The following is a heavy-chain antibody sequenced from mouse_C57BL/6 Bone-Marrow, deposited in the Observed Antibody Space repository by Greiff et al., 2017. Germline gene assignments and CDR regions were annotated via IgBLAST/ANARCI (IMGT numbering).Heavy chain of an antibody. Sequence: VQLKESGAELVRPGASVKLSCTASDFNIKDDYMHWVKQRPEQGLEWIGWIDPENGDTEYASKFQGKATITADTSSNTAYLQLSSLTSEDTAVYYCTTDYGDVWGTGTTVTVSS. J-gene: IGHJ1*03. CDR3: TTDYGDV. CDR1: DFNIKDDY. CDR2: IDPENGDT. V-gene: IGHV14-4*01. D-gene: IGHD2-4*01.